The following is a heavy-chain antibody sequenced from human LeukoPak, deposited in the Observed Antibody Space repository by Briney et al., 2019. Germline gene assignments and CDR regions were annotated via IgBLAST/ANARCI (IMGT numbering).Heavy chain of an antibody. D-gene: IGHD1-1*01. CDR2: INHDGRKK. CDR3: ATVTSYRVDY. Sequence: PGGSLRLSCGASGFSFSTYWMSWVRQAPGKGLEWVAYINHDGRKKPYVDSVKGRFTISRDNAKNSLFLQMNSLSPEDTAVYYCATVTSYRVDYWGQGTLVTVSS. V-gene: IGHV3-7*01. J-gene: IGHJ4*02. CDR1: GFSFSTYW.